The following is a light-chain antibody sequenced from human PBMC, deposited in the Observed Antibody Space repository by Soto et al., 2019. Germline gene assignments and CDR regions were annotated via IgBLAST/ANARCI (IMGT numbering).Light chain of an antibody. CDR3: QQRSDWPLT. CDR2: DAS. J-gene: IGKJ4*02. Sequence: EIVLTQSPATLSLSPGERATLSCRAIQSVRGYLAWYQQKPGQAPRLLIYDASFRVTGLPARFSGSGSGTHFTLPISILETEDFAVYYCQQRSDWPLTFGGGTKVEI. V-gene: IGKV3-11*01. CDR1: QSVRGY.